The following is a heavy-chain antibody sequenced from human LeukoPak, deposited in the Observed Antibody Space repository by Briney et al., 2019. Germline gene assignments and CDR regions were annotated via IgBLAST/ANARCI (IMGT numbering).Heavy chain of an antibody. CDR1: GDSISSSSYY. CDR2: IYYSGST. V-gene: IGHV4-61*01. J-gene: IGHJ2*01. CDR3: AREGYESRYFDL. D-gene: IGHD1-1*01. Sequence: SSETLSLTCTVSGDSISSSSYYWGWVRQPPGKGLEWIGYIYYSGSTNYNPSLKSRVTISVDTSKKQFSLKLSSVTAADTAVYYCAREGYESRYFDLWGRGTLVTVSS.